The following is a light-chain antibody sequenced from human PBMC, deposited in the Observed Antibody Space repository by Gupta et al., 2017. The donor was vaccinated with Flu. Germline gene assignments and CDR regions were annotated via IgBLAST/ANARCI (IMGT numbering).Light chain of an antibody. CDR3: LLSYSGAYWV. J-gene: IGLJ3*02. CDR2: DTS. Sequence: QAVVTQEPSLTVSPGGTVTLTCGSSTGAVTSGHYPYWFQQKPGQAPRTLIYDTSNEHSWTPARFSGSLLGGKAALTLSGAQPEDEADYYCLLSYSGAYWVFGGGTKLTVL. CDR1: TGAVTSGHY. V-gene: IGLV7-46*01.